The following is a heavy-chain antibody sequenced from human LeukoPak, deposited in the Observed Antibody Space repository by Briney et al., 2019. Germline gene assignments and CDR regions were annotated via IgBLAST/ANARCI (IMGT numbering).Heavy chain of an antibody. D-gene: IGHD1-26*01. CDR3: ARGQGERELN. CDR1: GYTFTDYY. V-gene: IGHV1-2*06. Sequence: ASVKVSCKASGYTFTDYYMHWVRQAPGQGLEWMGRINPTSGGTTYAQKFQDRVTMTRDMSITTAYMELNRLRSDDTAVYYCARGQGERELNWGQGTLVTVPS. J-gene: IGHJ4*02. CDR2: INPTSGGT.